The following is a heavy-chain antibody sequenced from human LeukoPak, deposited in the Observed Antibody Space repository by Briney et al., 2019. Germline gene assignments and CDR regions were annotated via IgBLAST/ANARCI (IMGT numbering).Heavy chain of an antibody. Sequence: SETLSLTCTVSGGSISSSSYYWGWIRQPPGKGLEWVGSIYYSGSTYYNPSLKSRVTISVDTSKNQFSLRLSSVTAADTAVYYCASQRYFDWLLSYYWGQGTLVTVSS. J-gene: IGHJ4*02. CDR2: IYYSGST. CDR1: GGSISSSSYY. CDR3: ASQRYFDWLLSYY. D-gene: IGHD3-9*01. V-gene: IGHV4-39*01.